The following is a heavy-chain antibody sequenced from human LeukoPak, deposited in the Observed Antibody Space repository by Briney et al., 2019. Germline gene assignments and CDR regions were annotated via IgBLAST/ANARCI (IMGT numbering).Heavy chain of an antibody. CDR1: GYTFTSYG. V-gene: IGHV1-18*04. J-gene: IGHJ5*02. D-gene: IGHD2-2*01. Sequence: GASVKVSCKASGYTFTSYGISWVRQAPGQGLEWVGWIGAYNGNTNYAQKLQGRVTMTTDTSTSTAYMELRSLRSDDTAVYYCARDTHCSSTSCYSDWFDPWGQGTLVTVSS. CDR3: ARDTHCSSTSCYSDWFDP. CDR2: IGAYNGNT.